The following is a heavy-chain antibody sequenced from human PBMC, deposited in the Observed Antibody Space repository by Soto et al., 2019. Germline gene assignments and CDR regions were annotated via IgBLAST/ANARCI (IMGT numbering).Heavy chain of an antibody. CDR1: GGSFSGYY. Sequence: SETLSLTCAFCGGSFSGYYWSWIRQPPGKGLEWIGEINHSGSTNYNPSLKSRVTISVDTSKSQFSLRLSSVTAADTAVYYCARGRSWYGMDVWGQGTTVTVSS. CDR2: INHSGST. J-gene: IGHJ6*02. V-gene: IGHV4-34*01. CDR3: ARGRSWYGMDV. D-gene: IGHD6-13*01.